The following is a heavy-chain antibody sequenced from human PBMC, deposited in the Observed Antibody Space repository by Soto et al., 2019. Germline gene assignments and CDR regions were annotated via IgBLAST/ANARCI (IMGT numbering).Heavy chain of an antibody. V-gene: IGHV2-5*02. Sequence: QITLKESGPTLVKPTQTLTLTCTFSGFSLSTGGMGVGWIRQPPGKALEWLALIYWDGDRRYSPSLMNRLTIAKDTAKNQVVLTMTNMDPVDTATYYCVHSRSGGDCLQSYSSHYYCGMDIWGQGTTVTVSS. CDR2: IYWDGDR. CDR3: VHSRSGGDCLQSYSSHYYCGMDI. D-gene: IGHD2-21*02. J-gene: IGHJ6*02. CDR1: GFSLSTGGMG.